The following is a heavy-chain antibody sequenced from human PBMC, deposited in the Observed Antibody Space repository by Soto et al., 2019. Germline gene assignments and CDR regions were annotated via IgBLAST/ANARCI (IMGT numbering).Heavy chain of an antibody. CDR3: ARLRRIAAAINWFDP. CDR2: INHSGST. D-gene: IGHD6-13*01. CDR1: GGSFSGYY. Sequence: PSETLSLTCAVYGGSFSGYYWSWIRQPPGKGLEWIGEINHSGSTNYNPSLKSRVTISVGTSKNQFSLKLSSVTAADTAVYYCARLRRIAAAINWFDPWGQGTLVTVSS. J-gene: IGHJ5*02. V-gene: IGHV4-34*01.